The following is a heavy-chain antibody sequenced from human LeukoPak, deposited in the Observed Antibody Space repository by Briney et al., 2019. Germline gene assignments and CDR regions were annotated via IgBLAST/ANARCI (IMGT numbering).Heavy chain of an antibody. Sequence: SETLSLTCTGSGYSISSGYYWGWIRQPPGKGLEWIGSIYHSGSTYYNPSLKSRVTISVDTSKNQFSLKLSSVTAADTAVYYCARSPRYSGSYDYWGQGTLVTVSS. CDR1: GYSISSGYY. CDR3: ARSPRYSGSYDY. D-gene: IGHD1-26*01. J-gene: IGHJ4*02. V-gene: IGHV4-38-2*02. CDR2: IYHSGST.